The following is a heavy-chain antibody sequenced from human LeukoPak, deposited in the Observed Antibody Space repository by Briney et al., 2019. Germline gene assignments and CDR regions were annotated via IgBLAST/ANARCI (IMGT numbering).Heavy chain of an antibody. V-gene: IGHV4-59*08. CDR2: IYYTGST. J-gene: IGHJ4*02. Sequence: PSETLSLTCSVSGGSIRSLYWGWIRQPPGKGLEWIGYIYYTGSTNYNPSLRGRVTMFVDMSKNQFSLRLSSVTAADTAVYYCARHRAYSSSSPFDYWGQGTLVTVSS. D-gene: IGHD6-6*01. CDR1: GGSIRSLY. CDR3: ARHRAYSSSSPFDY.